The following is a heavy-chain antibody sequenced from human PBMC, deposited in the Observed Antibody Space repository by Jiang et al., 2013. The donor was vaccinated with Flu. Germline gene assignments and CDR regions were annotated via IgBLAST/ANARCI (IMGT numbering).Heavy chain of an antibody. J-gene: IGHJ5*02. CDR1: GYSISSGYY. V-gene: IGHV4-38-2*02. Sequence: PGLVKPSETLSLTCAVSGYSISSGYYWGWIRQPPGKGLEWIGSIYHSGSTYYNPSLKSRVTISVDTSKNQFSLKLSSVTAADTAVYYCARDGDDSSAGYRFDPWGQGTLVTVSS. D-gene: IGHD3-22*01. CDR3: ARDGDDSSAGYRFDP. CDR2: IYHSGST.